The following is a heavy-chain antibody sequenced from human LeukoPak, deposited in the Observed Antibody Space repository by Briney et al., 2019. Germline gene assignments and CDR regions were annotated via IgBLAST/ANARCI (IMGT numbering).Heavy chain of an antibody. Sequence: PSETLSLTCTVSRYSISSGYYWGWIRQPPGKGLEWIGSIYHSGSTYYNPSLKSRVTISVDTSKNQFSLKLSSVTAADTAVYYCARVSPVLAVAGTPADYWGQGTLVTVSS. D-gene: IGHD6-19*01. CDR1: RYSISSGYY. CDR2: IYHSGST. V-gene: IGHV4-38-2*02. J-gene: IGHJ4*02. CDR3: ARVSPVLAVAGTPADY.